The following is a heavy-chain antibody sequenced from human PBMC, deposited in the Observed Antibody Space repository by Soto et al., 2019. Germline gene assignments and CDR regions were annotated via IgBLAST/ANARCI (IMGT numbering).Heavy chain of an antibody. CDR2: MSSSGVT. CDR3: ARALDSSGWYGDDAFDI. CDR1: GGSISNKY. V-gene: IGHV4-4*07. Sequence: ASETLSLTCTVSGGSISNKYWSWIRQPAGKGLEWIGRMSSSGVTNYSPSFKSRVTMSVDMSKNQFSLKLSSVTATDAAVYYCARALDSSGWYGDDAFDIWGQGTMVTVSS. J-gene: IGHJ3*02. D-gene: IGHD6-19*01.